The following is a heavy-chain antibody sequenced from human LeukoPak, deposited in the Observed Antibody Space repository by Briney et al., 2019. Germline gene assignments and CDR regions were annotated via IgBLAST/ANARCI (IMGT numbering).Heavy chain of an antibody. CDR3: ARNLPLGHYYDSSGSARNDAFDI. J-gene: IGHJ3*02. V-gene: IGHV4-59*01. D-gene: IGHD3-22*01. CDR2: TYYSGSS. CDR1: GGSISSYY. Sequence: SETLSLTCTVSGGSISSYYWSWIRQPPGKGLEWIGYTYYSGSSNYNPSLKSRVTISVDTSRNQFSLKLSSVTAADTAVYYCARNLPLGHYYDSSGSARNDAFDIWGQGTMVTVSS.